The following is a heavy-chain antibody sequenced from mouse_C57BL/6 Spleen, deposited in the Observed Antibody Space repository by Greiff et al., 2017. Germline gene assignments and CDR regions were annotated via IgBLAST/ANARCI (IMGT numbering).Heavy chain of an antibody. V-gene: IGHV1-81*01. D-gene: IGHD2-5*01. J-gene: IGHJ4*01. Sequence: QVQLQQSGAELARPGASVKLSCKASGYTFTSYGISWVKQRTGQGLEWIGEIYPRSGNTYYNEKFKGKATLTAEKSSSTAYMELRSLTSEDSAVYFCAKCDSNYVYARDYWGQGTSVTVSS. CDR2: IYPRSGNT. CDR1: GYTFTSYG. CDR3: AKCDSNYVYARDY.